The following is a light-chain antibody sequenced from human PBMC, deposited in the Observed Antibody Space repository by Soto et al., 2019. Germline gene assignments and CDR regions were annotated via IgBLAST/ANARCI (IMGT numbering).Light chain of an antibody. J-gene: IGKJ1*01. CDR3: QQYNNWPRWT. V-gene: IGKV3D-15*01. CDR1: QSVTSN. Sequence: EVVMTQSPATLSVSPGERATLSCRASQSVTSNYLAWYQQKPGQAPRLLIYGISSRATGVPDRFSGSGSGTEFTLTISSLQSEDFAVYYCQQYNNWPRWTFGQGTKVDI. CDR2: GIS.